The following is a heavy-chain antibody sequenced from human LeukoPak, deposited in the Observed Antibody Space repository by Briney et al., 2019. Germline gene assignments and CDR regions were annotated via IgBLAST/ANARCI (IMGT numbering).Heavy chain of an antibody. V-gene: IGHV3-21*06. J-gene: IGHJ6*03. CDR2: ISTSSSYI. Sequence: GGSLRLSCAASGFTFSRYSMNWVRQAPGKGLEWVSSISTSSSYIYYADSVKGRFTISRDNAKNSLFLQMNSLRAEDTAVYYCARGGDHPTFLFQYMDVWGKGTPVTVSS. CDR1: GFTFSRYS. D-gene: IGHD3-16*01. CDR3: ARGGDHPTFLFQYMDV.